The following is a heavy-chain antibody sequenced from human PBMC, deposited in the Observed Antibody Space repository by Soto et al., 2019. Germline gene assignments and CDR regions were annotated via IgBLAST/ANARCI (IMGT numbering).Heavy chain of an antibody. V-gene: IGHV3-33*01. CDR2: IWYDGSNK. CDR3: ARGGLTDYFDY. CDR1: GFTFSSYG. D-gene: IGHD2-21*02. J-gene: IGHJ4*02. Sequence: VQLVESGGGVVQPGRSLRLSCAASGFTFSSYGMYWVRQAPGKGLEWVAVIWYDGSNKYYADSVKGRFTISRDNSKNTLYLQMNSLRAEDTAVYYCARGGLTDYFDYWGQGTLVTVSS.